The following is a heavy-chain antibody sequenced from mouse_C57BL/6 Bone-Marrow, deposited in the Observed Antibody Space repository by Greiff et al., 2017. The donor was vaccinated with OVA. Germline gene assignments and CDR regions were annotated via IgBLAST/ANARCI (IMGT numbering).Heavy chain of an antibody. Sequence: QVQLKQSGPGLVQPSQSLSITCTVSGFSLTSYGVHWVRQSPGKGLEWLGVIWSGGSTDYTAAFISRLSISKDNSNSQVFFKMNSLQADDTAIYYCSRNEGGFSWYFDVWGTGTTVTVSS. CDR2: IWSGGST. CDR1: GFSLTSYG. J-gene: IGHJ1*03. V-gene: IGHV2-2*01. CDR3: SRNEGGFSWYFDV.